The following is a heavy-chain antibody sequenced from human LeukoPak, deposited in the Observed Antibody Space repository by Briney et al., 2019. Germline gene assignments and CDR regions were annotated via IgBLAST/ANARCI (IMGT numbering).Heavy chain of an antibody. D-gene: IGHD5-24*01. J-gene: IGHJ4*02. CDR1: GFTFSSYE. CDR3: ARALGRWLQLDY. CDR2: ISSSGSTI. Sequence: GGSLRLSCAASGFTFSSYEMNWVRQAPGKGLEWVSYISSSGSTIYYGDSVKGRFTISRDNPKNSLYLQMNSLRAEDTAVYYCARALGRWLQLDYWGQGTLVTVSS. V-gene: IGHV3-48*03.